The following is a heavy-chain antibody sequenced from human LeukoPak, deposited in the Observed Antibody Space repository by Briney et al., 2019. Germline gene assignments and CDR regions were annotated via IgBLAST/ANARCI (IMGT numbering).Heavy chain of an antibody. J-gene: IGHJ4*02. CDR2: IYTSGST. CDR3: AREDSSSWLFDY. D-gene: IGHD6-13*01. CDR1: GGSISSYY. V-gene: IGHV4-4*07. Sequence: SETLSLTCTVAGGSISSYYWSWIRQPAGKGLEWIGRIYTSGSTNYNPSLKSRVTMSVDTSKNQFSLKLSSVTAADTAVYYCAREDSSSWLFDYWGQGTLITVSP.